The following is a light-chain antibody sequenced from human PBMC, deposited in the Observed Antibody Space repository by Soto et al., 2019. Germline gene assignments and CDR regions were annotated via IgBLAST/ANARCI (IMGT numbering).Light chain of an antibody. Sequence: AIRMTQSPSSLSASTGDRVTITCRASQGISSYLAWYQQKPGKAPKLLIYAASTLQSGVPSRFSGSGSGTDLTLTISCLQSEDFATYYCQQYYSYPLTFGQGTRLEIK. CDR1: QGISSY. J-gene: IGKJ5*01. V-gene: IGKV1-8*01. CDR3: QQYYSYPLT. CDR2: AAS.